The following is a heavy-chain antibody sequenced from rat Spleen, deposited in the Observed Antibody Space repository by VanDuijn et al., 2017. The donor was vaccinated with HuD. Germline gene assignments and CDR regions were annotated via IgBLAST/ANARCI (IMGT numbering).Heavy chain of an antibody. CDR2: ISTGGGST. CDR1: GFTFSDYY. CDR3: ARLSYGYNYGDY. V-gene: IGHV5-25*01. Sequence: EVQLVESGGGLVQPGRSLKLSCAASGFTFSDYYMAWVRQAPTKGLEWVAYISTGGGSTYYRDSVKGRFTISRDNAKSTLYLQMDSLGSEDTATYYCARLSYGYNYGDYWGQGVMVTVSS. D-gene: IGHD1-9*01. J-gene: IGHJ2*01.